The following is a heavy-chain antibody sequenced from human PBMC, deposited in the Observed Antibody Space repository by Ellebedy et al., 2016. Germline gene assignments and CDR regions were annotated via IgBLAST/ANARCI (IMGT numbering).Heavy chain of an antibody. CDR1: GGTFSSYD. CDR3: ASAPKATYSYYFEY. CDR2: IIPISGTA. D-gene: IGHD2-15*01. Sequence: SVKVSXXASGGTFSSYDISWVRQAPGQGLEWMGGIIPISGTANYAQKFQGRVTITADESTSTAYMELTSLRSEDTAFYYCASAPKATYSYYFEYWGQGTLVTVSS. V-gene: IGHV1-69*13. J-gene: IGHJ4*02.